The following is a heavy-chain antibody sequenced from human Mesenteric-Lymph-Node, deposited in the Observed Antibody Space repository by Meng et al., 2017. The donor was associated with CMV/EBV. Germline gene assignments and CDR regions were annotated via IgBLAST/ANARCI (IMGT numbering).Heavy chain of an antibody. CDR3: ARDAEYSSWCAFDI. Sequence: GESLKISCAASGFTVSSNYMSWVRQAPGKGLEWVSVIYSGGSTYYADSVKGRFTISRDNAKNSLYLQMNSLRAEDTAIYYCARDAEYSSWCAFDIWGQGTMVTVSS. D-gene: IGHD6-19*01. CDR2: IYSGGST. V-gene: IGHV3-53*01. CDR1: GFTVSSNY. J-gene: IGHJ3*02.